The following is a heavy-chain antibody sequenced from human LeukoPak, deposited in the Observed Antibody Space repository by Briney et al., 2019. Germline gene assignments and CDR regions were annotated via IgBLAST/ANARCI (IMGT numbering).Heavy chain of an antibody. Sequence: GGSLRLSCAASGFTFSSYSMNWVRQAPGKGLEWVSSISSSSYIYYADSVKGRFTISRDNAKNSLYLQMNSLRAEDTAVYYCARASPYGWPHYYYYYMDVWGKGTTVTVSS. CDR2: ISSSSYI. CDR1: GFTFSSYS. CDR3: ARASPYGWPHYYYYYMDV. D-gene: IGHD4-17*01. J-gene: IGHJ6*03. V-gene: IGHV3-21*01.